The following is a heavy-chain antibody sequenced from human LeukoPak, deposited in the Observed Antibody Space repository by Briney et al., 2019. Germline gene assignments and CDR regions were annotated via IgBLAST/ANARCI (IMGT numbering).Heavy chain of an antibody. J-gene: IGHJ4*02. D-gene: IGHD2-15*01. Sequence: HSRGSLRLSCAASGFTFNNYAMSWVRQAPGKGLEWFSAISDSGGSTYYADSVQGRFTISRDNSKNTLSLQMSSLRAEDTAVYYCAKGSRGSRPYYFDYWGQGTLVTVSS. CDR3: AKGSRGSRPYYFDY. CDR1: GFTFNNYA. CDR2: ISDSGGST. V-gene: IGHV3-23*01.